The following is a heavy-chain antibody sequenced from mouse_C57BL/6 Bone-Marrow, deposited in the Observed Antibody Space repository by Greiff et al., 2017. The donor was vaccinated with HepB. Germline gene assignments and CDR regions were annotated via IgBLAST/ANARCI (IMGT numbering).Heavy chain of an antibody. CDR2: IYPGGGYT. CDR3: ARKGGYYYGSSSYAMDY. V-gene: IGHV1-63*01. D-gene: IGHD1-1*01. CDR1: GYTFTNYW. J-gene: IGHJ4*01. Sequence: QVQLQQSGAELVRPGTSVKMSCKASGYTFTNYWIGWAKQRPGHGLEWIGDIYPGGGYTNYNEKFKGKATLTADKSSSTAYMQFSSLTSEDSAIYYCARKGGYYYGSSSYAMDYWGQGTSVTVSS.